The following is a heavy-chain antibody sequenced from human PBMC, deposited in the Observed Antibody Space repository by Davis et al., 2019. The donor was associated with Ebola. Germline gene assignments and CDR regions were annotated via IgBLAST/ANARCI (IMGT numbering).Heavy chain of an antibody. J-gene: IGHJ6*02. CDR2: IRDSGGST. CDR1: GFTFSSYA. CDR3: ARVYCSSTSCSGFYYGMDV. D-gene: IGHD2-2*01. Sequence: GESLKISCVGSGFTFSSYAMSWVRQAPGKGLEWVSGIRDSGGSTYYADSVKGRFTISRDNAKNSVYLQMDNMRAEDTAIYYCARVYCSSTSCSGFYYGMDVWGQGTTVTVSS. V-gene: IGHV3-23*01.